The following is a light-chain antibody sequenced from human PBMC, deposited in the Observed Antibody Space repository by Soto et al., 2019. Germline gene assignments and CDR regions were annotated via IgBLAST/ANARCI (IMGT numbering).Light chain of an antibody. J-gene: IGLJ2*01. CDR1: SGHSTSI. CDR3: ETWDTNTRV. CDR2: LEGRGNS. Sequence: QLVLTQSSSACASLGSSVKLTYTLSSGHSTSIIAWHQLHPGKAPRYLMRLEGRGNSNKGSGIPARSSGSSSGADRCLAISNLQFEDEADYCCETWDTNTRVFGGGTQVSVL. V-gene: IGLV4-60*02.